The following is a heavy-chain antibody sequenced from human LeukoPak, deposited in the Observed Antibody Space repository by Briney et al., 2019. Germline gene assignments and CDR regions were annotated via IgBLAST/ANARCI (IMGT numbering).Heavy chain of an antibody. CDR1: GYTFTNHD. V-gene: IGHV1-46*01. CDR3: ARVLGRWSGFDY. D-gene: IGHD3-3*01. CDR2: INPSGGST. J-gene: IGHJ4*02. Sequence: ASVKVSCKASGYTFTNHDINWVRQASGQGLEWMGIINPSGGSTSYAQKFQGRVTMTRDTSTSTVYMELSSLRSEDTAVYYCARVLGRWSGFDYWGQGTLVTVSS.